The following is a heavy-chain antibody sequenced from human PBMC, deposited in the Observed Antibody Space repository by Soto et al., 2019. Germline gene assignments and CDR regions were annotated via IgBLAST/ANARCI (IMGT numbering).Heavy chain of an antibody. D-gene: IGHD1-26*01. CDR1: GITFSTHA. V-gene: IGHV3-23*01. CDR3: AKEISSTSGSYFYYHGLDV. Sequence: PGGSLRLSCAVSGITFSTHAMTWVRQAPGKGLERVSTVSSSGYSTYEAESVKGRFTISRDNSKNTVYLQMNSLRADDTAVYYCAKEISSTSGSYFYYHGLDVWGQGTTVTVSS. CDR2: VSSSGYST. J-gene: IGHJ6*02.